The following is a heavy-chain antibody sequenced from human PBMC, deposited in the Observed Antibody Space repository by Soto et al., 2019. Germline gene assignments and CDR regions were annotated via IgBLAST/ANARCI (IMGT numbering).Heavy chain of an antibody. V-gene: IGHV3-30*03. D-gene: IGHD6-6*01. J-gene: IGHJ4*02. Sequence: GGSLRLSCAASGFNFYSYDIHWVRQAPGKGLEWVAVISYDGSKAYYADSVKGRFTISRDNSKNTLSLQMNSLSPEDTGLYYCARSSSIAARPSGVGYWGQGTLVTVSS. CDR3: ARSSSIAARPSGVGY. CDR1: GFNFYSYD. CDR2: ISYDGSKA.